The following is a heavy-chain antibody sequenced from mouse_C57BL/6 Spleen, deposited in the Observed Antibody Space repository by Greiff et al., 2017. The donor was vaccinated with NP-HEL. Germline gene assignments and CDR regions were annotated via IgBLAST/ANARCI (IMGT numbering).Heavy chain of an antibody. V-gene: IGHV1-50*01. CDR2: IDPSDSYT. J-gene: IGHJ4*01. D-gene: IGHD1-1*01. CDR1: GYTFTSYW. Sequence: VKLQESGAELVKPGASVKLSCKASGYTFTSYWMQWVKQRPGQGLEWIGEIDPSDSYTNYNQKFKGKATLTVDTSSSTAYMQLSSLTSEDSAVYYCATAVGAMDYWGQGTSVTVSS. CDR3: ATAVGAMDY.